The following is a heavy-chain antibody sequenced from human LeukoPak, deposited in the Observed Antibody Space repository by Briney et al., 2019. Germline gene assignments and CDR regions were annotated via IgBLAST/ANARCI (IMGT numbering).Heavy chain of an antibody. Sequence: SETLSLTCTVSGGSISSSSYYWGWIRQPPGKGLEWIGSIYYSGSTYYNPSLKSRVTISVDTSKNQFSLKLSSVTAADTAVYYCARYHTAMVRGGYYFDYWGQGTLVTVSS. CDR3: ARYHTAMVRGGYYFDY. CDR2: IYYSGST. D-gene: IGHD5-18*01. CDR1: GGSISSSSYY. J-gene: IGHJ4*02. V-gene: IGHV4-39*01.